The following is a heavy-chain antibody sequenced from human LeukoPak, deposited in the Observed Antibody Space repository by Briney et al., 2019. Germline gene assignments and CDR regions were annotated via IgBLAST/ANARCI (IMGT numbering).Heavy chain of an antibody. J-gene: IGHJ3*02. D-gene: IGHD1-26*01. CDR2: IYYSGST. V-gene: IGHV4-39*01. CDR1: GGSISNTSYY. Sequence: SETLSLTCTVSGGSISNTSYYWGWIRQPPGNGLEWIGSIYYSGSTYYNPSLKSRVTIFVDTSKNQFSLKLSSVTGANTAVYYCARRVVGATIDAFDIWGQGTMVTVSS. CDR3: ARRVVGATIDAFDI.